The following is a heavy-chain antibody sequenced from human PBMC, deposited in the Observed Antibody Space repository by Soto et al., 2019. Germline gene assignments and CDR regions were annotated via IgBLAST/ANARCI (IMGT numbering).Heavy chain of an antibody. D-gene: IGHD3-3*01. Sequence: SETLSLTCTVSGGSISSGDYYWSWIRQPPGKGLEWIGYIYYSGSTYYNPSLKSRVTISVDTSKNQFSLKLSSVTAADTAVYYCARVRGTVTYYDFWSGLEGYFHYWGQGTLVTVSS. V-gene: IGHV4-30-4*01. CDR3: ARVRGTVTYYDFWSGLEGYFHY. J-gene: IGHJ4*02. CDR2: IYYSGST. CDR1: GGSISSGDYY.